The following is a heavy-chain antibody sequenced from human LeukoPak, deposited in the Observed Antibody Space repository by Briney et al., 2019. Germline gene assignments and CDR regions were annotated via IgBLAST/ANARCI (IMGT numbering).Heavy chain of an antibody. J-gene: IGHJ3*02. CDR1: GGSISSYY. CDR2: IYTSGST. V-gene: IGHV4-4*07. D-gene: IGHD4-17*01. CDR3: ARALEDYGDYDAFDI. Sequence: SETLSLTCTVSGGSISSYYWSWIRQPAGKGLEWIGRIYTSGSTNYNPSLKSRVTMSVDTSKNQFSLKLSSVTAADTAVYYCARALEDYGDYDAFDIWGQGTMVTVSS.